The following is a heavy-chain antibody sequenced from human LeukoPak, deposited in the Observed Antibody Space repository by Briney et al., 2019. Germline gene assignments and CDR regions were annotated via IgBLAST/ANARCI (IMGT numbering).Heavy chain of an antibody. J-gene: IGHJ4*02. CDR2: ISCSGGST. D-gene: IGHD6-13*01. CDR1: GFIFSSYA. CDR3: AKGPARSRSWLYFDY. V-gene: IGHV3-23*01. Sequence: GGSLSLFCAVSGFIFSSYAMSWVRHAPGKGLECVLPISCSGGSTYYADSVKGRFTIPRDNSKNPLYLQKNRLRAEDTAVYYCAKGPARSRSWLYFDYWGEGTLVTVSS.